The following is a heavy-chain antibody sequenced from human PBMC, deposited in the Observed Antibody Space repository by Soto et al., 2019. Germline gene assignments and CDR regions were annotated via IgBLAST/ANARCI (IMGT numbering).Heavy chain of an antibody. D-gene: IGHD3-10*01. CDR2: IVVGSGNT. Sequence: SVKVSCNASGFTFTSSAVQWVRQARGQRLEWIGWIVVGSGNTNYAQKFQERVTITRDMSTSKAYMELSSLRSEDTAVYYCAASPEGFGELVSYYYYGMDVWGQGTTVTVSS. CDR1: GFTFTSSA. CDR3: AASPEGFGELVSYYYYGMDV. V-gene: IGHV1-58*01. J-gene: IGHJ6*02.